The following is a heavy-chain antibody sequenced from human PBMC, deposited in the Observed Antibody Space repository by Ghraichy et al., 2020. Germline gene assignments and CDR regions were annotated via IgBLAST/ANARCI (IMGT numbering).Heavy chain of an antibody. CDR1: GFTFSTYN. Sequence: GESLNISCAASGFTFSTYNMNWVRQAPGKGLEWVSSISLTSGYIYYADSVQGRFTISRDNAKNSLYLQMNSLRADDTAVYYCARRAAAGNVDFWGQGTLVTVSS. CDR2: ISLTSGYI. D-gene: IGHD6-13*01. J-gene: IGHJ4*02. CDR3: ARRAAAGNVDF. V-gene: IGHV3-21*01.